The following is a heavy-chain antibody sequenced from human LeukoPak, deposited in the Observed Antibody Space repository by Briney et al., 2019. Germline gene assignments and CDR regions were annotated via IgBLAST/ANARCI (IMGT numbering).Heavy chain of an antibody. D-gene: IGHD2-21*01. CDR1: GYTFTDYY. CDR3: ARADRLHGGPYLIGP. V-gene: IGHV1-2*02. Sequence: ASVKVSCKASGYTFTDYYIHWVRQAPGQGLEWMGWINPNSGGTSSAQKFQGRVTMTRDTSITTVYMEVSWLTSDDTAIYYCARADRLHGGPYLIGPWGQGTLVTVSS. CDR2: INPNSGGT. J-gene: IGHJ5*02.